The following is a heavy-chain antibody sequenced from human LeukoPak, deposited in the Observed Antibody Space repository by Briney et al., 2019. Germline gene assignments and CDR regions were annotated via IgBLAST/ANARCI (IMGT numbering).Heavy chain of an antibody. CDR1: GFTFSNAW. V-gene: IGHV3-15*01. D-gene: IGHD2-15*01. CDR2: IKSKTDGGTT. Sequence: AGGSLRLSCAASGFTFSNAWMSWVRQAPGKGLEWVGRIKSKTDGGTTDYAAPVKGRFTISRDDSKNTLYLQMNSLKTEDTAVYYCTTDRYCSGGSCYSQDWGQGTLVTVSS. CDR3: TTDRYCSGGSCYSQD. J-gene: IGHJ1*01.